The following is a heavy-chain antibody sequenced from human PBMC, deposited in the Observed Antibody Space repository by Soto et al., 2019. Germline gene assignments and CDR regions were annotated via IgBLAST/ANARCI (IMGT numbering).Heavy chain of an antibody. CDR3: AGVEEDRSGWYPFDY. CDR2: IYYNGRT. CDR1: GGSISRYY. D-gene: IGHD6-19*01. V-gene: IGHV4-59*01. J-gene: IGHJ4*02. Sequence: QVLLQESGPGLVKPSETLPLTCTVSGGSISRYYWNWIRQPPGKGLEWIGYIYYNGRTNYNPSLKSRVTIPVDTSRNQFSLKLNSVTAADTAVYYRAGVEEDRSGWYPFDYWGQGILVTVSS.